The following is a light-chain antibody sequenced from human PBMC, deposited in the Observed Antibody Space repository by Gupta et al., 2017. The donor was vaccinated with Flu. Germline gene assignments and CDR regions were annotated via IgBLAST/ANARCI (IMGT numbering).Light chain of an antibody. CDR1: SGYSNYK. CDR3: GADHVRGSFFLVV. Sequence: QPILTQPPSASASLGASVTLTCTLSSGYSNYKVDWYQQRPGKGPRFVMRVGTGGIVGSKGEGIPDRFSVLGSGLNRYLIIKNIQEEDESDYHCGADHVRGSFFLVVFDGGTKLTVL. J-gene: IGLJ2*01. V-gene: IGLV9-49*01. CDR2: VGTGGIVG.